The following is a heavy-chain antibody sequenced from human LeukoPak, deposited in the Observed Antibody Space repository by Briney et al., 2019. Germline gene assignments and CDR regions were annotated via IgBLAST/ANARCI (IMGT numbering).Heavy chain of an antibody. Sequence: PGGSLRLSCAASGFTFNNYVMSWIRQAPGKGLEWVSVVSNSGGSTYYADSVKGQFTISRDNSKNTMYLQMNSLRAEDTAVYYCAKVSEWTEWSNPHYYYYYMDVWGKGTTVTVSS. J-gene: IGHJ6*03. CDR2: VSNSGGST. V-gene: IGHV3-23*01. CDR1: GFTFNNYV. CDR3: AKVSEWTEWSNPHYYYYYMDV. D-gene: IGHD5-12*01.